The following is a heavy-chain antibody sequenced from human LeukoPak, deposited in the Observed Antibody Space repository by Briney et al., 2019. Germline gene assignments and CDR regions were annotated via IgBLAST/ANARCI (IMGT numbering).Heavy chain of an antibody. CDR3: ARDMGGAGGSYGFDS. D-gene: IGHD3-16*01. J-gene: IGHJ4*02. CDR1: GFTFRIYG. V-gene: IGHV3-30-3*01. Sequence: GGSLRLSCAGSGFTFRIYGLHWVRQAPGKGLEWVAVTSYDGNNDYVADSVKGRFTTSRDNSKNTLFLQMDSLRPEDTAVYYCARDMGGAGGSYGFDSWGQGTLVTVSS. CDR2: TSYDGNND.